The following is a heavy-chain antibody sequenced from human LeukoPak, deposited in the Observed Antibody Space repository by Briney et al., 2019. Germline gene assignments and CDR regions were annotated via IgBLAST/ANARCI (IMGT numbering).Heavy chain of an antibody. V-gene: IGHV3-30*04. J-gene: IGHJ4*02. CDR3: AKDRDCSGGSCCLYFDY. Sequence: GRSLRLSCAASGFTFSSYAMHWVRQAPGKGLEWVAVISYDGSNKYYADSVKGRFTISRDNSKNTLYLQMNSLRAEDTAVYYCAKDRDCSGGSCCLYFDYWGQGTLVTVSS. D-gene: IGHD2-15*01. CDR1: GFTFSSYA. CDR2: ISYDGSNK.